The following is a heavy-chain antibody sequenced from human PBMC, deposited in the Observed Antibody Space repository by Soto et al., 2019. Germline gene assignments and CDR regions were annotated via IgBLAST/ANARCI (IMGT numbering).Heavy chain of an antibody. D-gene: IGHD4-17*01. CDR1: GGSVSSYH. CDR2: INHSGST. J-gene: IGHJ5*02. Sequence: SETLSLTYAVYGGSVSSYHWSWIRQHPEKGLEWIGEINHSGSTNYNPSLKSRVTISVDTSKNQFSLKLSSVTAADTVVYYCARAWATVTTYWFDPGGQGTLVTVSS. CDR3: ARAWATVTTYWFDP. V-gene: IGHV4-34*01.